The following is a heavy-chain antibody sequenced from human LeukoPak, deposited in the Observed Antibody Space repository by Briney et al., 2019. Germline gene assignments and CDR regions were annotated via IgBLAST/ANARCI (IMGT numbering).Heavy chain of an antibody. J-gene: IGHJ2*01. CDR3: AKHGLESVVVAATRYFDL. CDR2: ISGSGGST. D-gene: IGHD2-15*01. CDR1: GFTFNNYL. V-gene: IGHV3-23*01. Sequence: PGGSLRLSCAASGFTFNNYLMGWVRQAPGKGLEWVSAISGSGGSTYYADSVKGRFTISRDNSKNTLYLQMNSLRAEDTAVYYCAKHGLESVVVAATRYFDLWGRGTLVTVSS.